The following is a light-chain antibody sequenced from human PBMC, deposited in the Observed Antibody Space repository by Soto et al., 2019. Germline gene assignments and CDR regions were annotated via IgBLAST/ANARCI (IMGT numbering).Light chain of an antibody. J-gene: IGKJ5*01. Sequence: PGERATLSCRVCHCVSRSYLGWYQQIPGQTSCLLVYGSSSMATGIPDRFSGSGSGTDFTLTISRLDPEDFAVYYFQPHGTSPITFGQGTRLEI. CDR3: QPHGTSPIT. CDR1: HCVSRSY. V-gene: IGKV3-20*01. CDR2: GSS.